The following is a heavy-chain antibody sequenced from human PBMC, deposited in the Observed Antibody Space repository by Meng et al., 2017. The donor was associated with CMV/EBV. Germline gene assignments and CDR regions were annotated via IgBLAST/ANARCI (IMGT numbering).Heavy chain of an antibody. D-gene: IGHD3-3*01. V-gene: IGHV3-7*01. J-gene: IGHJ6*02. CDR2: IKQDGSEK. CDR3: ARDRLDFWSGYSTYYYYYGMDV. Sequence: GESLKISCAASGFTFSSYWMSWVRQAPGKGLEWVANIKQDGSEKYYVDSVKGRFTISRDNAKNSLYQQMNSLRAEDTAVYYCARDRLDFWSGYSTYYYYYGMDVWGQGTTVTVSS. CDR1: GFTFSSYW.